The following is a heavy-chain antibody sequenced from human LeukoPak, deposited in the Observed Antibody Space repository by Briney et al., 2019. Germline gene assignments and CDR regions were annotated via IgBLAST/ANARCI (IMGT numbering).Heavy chain of an antibody. V-gene: IGHV3-15*01. D-gene: IGHD2-15*01. CDR2: IQHGGTT. Sequence: PGGSLRLSCATSGFSFNGAWLSWVRQAPGKGLEWIGRIQHGGTTDYAAPVKGRFTISRDDSKVTLYLQMNSLKTEDTAIYYCTTVTHFYLGGQGTLVTVSS. CDR3: TTVTHFYL. CDR1: GFSFNGAW. J-gene: IGHJ4*02.